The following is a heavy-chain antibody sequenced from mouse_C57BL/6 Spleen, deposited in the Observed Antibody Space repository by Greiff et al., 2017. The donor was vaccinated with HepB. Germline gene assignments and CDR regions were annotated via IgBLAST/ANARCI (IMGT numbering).Heavy chain of an antibody. D-gene: IGHD1-1*01. CDR2: IDPSDSYT. J-gene: IGHJ4*01. Sequence: QVQLQQPGAELVRPGTSVKLSCKASGYTFTSYWMHWVKQRPGQGLEWIGVIDPSDSYTNYNQKFKGKATLTVDTSSSTAYMQLSSLTSEDSAVYYCARWGTTRYTMDYWGQGTSVTVSS. V-gene: IGHV1-59*01. CDR3: ARWGTTRYTMDY. CDR1: GYTFTSYW.